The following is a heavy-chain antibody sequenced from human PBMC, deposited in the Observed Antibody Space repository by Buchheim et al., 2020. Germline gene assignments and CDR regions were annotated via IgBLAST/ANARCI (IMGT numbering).Heavy chain of an antibody. V-gene: IGHV4-31*03. CDR3: ARDGYNNFGEYFAMDV. CDR1: GGSINRGGYY. Sequence: QMQLQESGPGLVKPFQTLSLTCTVSGGSINRGGYYWSWIRQHSVRGLEWIGYIYYTGATYYSTSLKIRVSISVDMFKNQFSLRVKSVTAADTAVYFCARDGYNNFGEYFAMDVWGQGT. D-gene: IGHD4-11*01. J-gene: IGHJ6*02. CDR2: IYYTGAT.